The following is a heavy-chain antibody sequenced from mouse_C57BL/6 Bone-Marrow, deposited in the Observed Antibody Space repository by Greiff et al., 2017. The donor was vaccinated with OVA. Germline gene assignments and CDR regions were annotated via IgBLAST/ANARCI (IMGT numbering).Heavy chain of an antibody. CDR1: GFNIKDDY. D-gene: IGHD1-1*01. CDR2: IDPENGDT. CDR3: TTYYGSSYVFAY. Sequence: VQLQQSGAELVRPGASVKLSCTASGFNIKDDYMHWVKQRPEQGLEWIGWIDPENGDTEYASKFQGKATITADTSSNTAYLQLSSLTSEDTAVDYCTTYYGSSYVFAYWGQGTLVTVSA. J-gene: IGHJ3*01. V-gene: IGHV14-4*01.